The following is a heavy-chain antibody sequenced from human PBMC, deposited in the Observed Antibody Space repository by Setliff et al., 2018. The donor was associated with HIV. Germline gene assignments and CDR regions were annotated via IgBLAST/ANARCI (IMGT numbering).Heavy chain of an antibody. CDR2: IKRDGSEK. V-gene: IGHV3-7*03. Sequence: GGSLRLSCAASGFTFSNYWMSWVRQAPGKGLEWVANIKRDGSEKDYVDSVKGRFTISRDNSKNTLYLQMNSLRDEDTAVYYCGREAVAVAGTLDYWGQGTLVTVSS. CDR3: GREAVAVAGTLDY. J-gene: IGHJ4*02. CDR1: GFTFSNYW. D-gene: IGHD6-19*01.